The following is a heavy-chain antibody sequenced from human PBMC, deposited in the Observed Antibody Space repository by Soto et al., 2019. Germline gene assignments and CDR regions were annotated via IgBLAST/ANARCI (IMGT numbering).Heavy chain of an antibody. J-gene: IGHJ6*02. CDR2: IYYSGST. CDR3: ARDFRTYYDSSGPSWYYGMDV. CDR1: GISVSTSDYY. D-gene: IGHD3-22*01. V-gene: IGHV4-39*07. Sequence: KTSETLSLTCTVSGISVSTSDYYWGWVRQPPGKGLDWIGNIYYSGSTFYNPSLRNRVTLSVDTSKNQFSLRLNSVTAADTAVYYCARDFRTYYDSSGPSWYYGMDVWGQGTTVTVSS.